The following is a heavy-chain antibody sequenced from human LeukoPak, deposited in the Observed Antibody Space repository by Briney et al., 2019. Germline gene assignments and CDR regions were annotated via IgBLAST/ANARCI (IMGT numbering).Heavy chain of an antibody. CDR1: GGSLTNHTYY. J-gene: IGHJ5*02. D-gene: IGHD3-10*01. CDR2: FYYSGST. Sequence: SETLSLTCTVSGGSLTNHTYYWGWIRQPPGKGLEWIGSFYYSGSTSYFPSLRSRATISVDTSKNQISLKLSSVTAADTAVYYCARDSGTTGEVKFDPWGQGTLVTVSS. V-gene: IGHV4-39*07. CDR3: ARDSGTTGEVKFDP.